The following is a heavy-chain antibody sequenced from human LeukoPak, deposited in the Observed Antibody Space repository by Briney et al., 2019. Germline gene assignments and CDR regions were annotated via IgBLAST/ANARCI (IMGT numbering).Heavy chain of an antibody. Sequence: PGRSLRLSCAASGFIFSSYAMHWVRQAPGKGLEWVAVISYDGGSTYYADSVKGRFTISRDNSKNTLYLQMNSLRAEDTAVYYCARGKYSGYVNYWGEGTLVSVCS. J-gene: IGHJ4*02. CDR2: ISYDGGST. CDR3: ARGKYSGYVNY. D-gene: IGHD5-12*01. V-gene: IGHV3-30*04. CDR1: GFIFSSYA.